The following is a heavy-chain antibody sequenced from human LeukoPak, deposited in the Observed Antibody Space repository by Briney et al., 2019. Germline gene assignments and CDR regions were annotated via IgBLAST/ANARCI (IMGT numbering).Heavy chain of an antibody. J-gene: IGHJ4*02. V-gene: IGHV3-21*01. CDR3: ARGLPYYYDSSGYRNALDY. CDR1: GFTFSSYS. Sequence: GGSLRLSCAASGFTFSSYSMNRVRQAPGKGLEWVSSSSSSSSYIYYADSVKGRFTISRDNAKNSLYLQMNSLRAEDTAVYYCARGLPYYYDSSGYRNALDYWGQGTLVTVSS. CDR2: SSSSSSYI. D-gene: IGHD3-22*01.